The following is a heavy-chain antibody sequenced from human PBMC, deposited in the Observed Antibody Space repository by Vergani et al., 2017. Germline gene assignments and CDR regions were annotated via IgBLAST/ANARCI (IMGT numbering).Heavy chain of an antibody. Sequence: EVQLLESGGGLVQPGGSLRLSCAASGFTFSSYSMNWVRQAPGKGLEWVSYISSSSSTIYYADSVKGRFTISRDNAKNSLYLQMNSLRAEDTAVYYCARGRVGAAGTVDYWGQGTLVTVSS. CDR2: ISSSSSTI. CDR3: ARGRVGAAGTVDY. CDR1: GFTFSSYS. D-gene: IGHD6-13*01. J-gene: IGHJ4*02. V-gene: IGHV3-48*04.